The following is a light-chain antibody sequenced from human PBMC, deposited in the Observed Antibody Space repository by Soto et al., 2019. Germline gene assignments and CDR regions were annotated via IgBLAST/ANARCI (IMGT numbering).Light chain of an antibody. J-gene: IGLJ2*01. Sequence: QSVLTQSPSASASLGASVRLTCTLSSGHSSYAIAWHQQQPEKGPRYLMKLNSDGSHSKGDGIPDRFSGSSSGAERYLTISSLQYEDEADYYCQTWGIGSVVFGGGTKLTVL. CDR1: SGHSSYA. CDR3: QTWGIGSVV. CDR2: LNSDGSH. V-gene: IGLV4-69*01.